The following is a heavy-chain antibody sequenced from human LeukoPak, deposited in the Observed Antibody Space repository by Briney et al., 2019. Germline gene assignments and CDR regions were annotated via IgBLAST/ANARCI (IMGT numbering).Heavy chain of an antibody. D-gene: IGHD3-10*01. CDR2: IYYSGST. CDR1: GGSISSYY. V-gene: IGHV4-59*08. CDR3: ARLRFGMSATDAFDI. J-gene: IGHJ3*02. Sequence: SETLSLTCTVSGGSISSYYWSWIRQPPGKGLEWIGYIYYSGSTNYNPSLKSRVTISVDTSKNQFSLKLSSVTAADTAVYYCARLRFGMSATDAFDIWGQGTMVTVSS.